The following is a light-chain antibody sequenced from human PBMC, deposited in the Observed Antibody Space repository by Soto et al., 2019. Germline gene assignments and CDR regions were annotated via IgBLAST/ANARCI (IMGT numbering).Light chain of an antibody. J-gene: IGKJ4*01. Sequence: IQLTQSPSPPSASVGDRVTITCRASQGISSYLAWYQRKPGKAPKLLIYAASTLQSGVPSRFSGSGSGTDFTLTISSLQPEDFATYYCQQLNSYPLTFGGGTKVDIK. CDR3: QQLNSYPLT. CDR2: AAS. V-gene: IGKV1-9*01. CDR1: QGISSY.